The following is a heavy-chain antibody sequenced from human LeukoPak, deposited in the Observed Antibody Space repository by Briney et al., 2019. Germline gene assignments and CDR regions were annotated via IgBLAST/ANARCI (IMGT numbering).Heavy chain of an antibody. CDR1: GFTFSSYA. CDR2: ISNSGGST. Sequence: GGSLRLSCAASGFTFSSYAMSWVRQAPGKGLEWVSTISNSGGSTYYADSVKGRFTISRDDSKNTLYLQMSSLRAEDTAVYYCAKGLSKLYYYYGMDVWGQGTTVTVSS. J-gene: IGHJ6*02. V-gene: IGHV3-23*01. D-gene: IGHD4-11*01. CDR3: AKGLSKLYYYYGMDV.